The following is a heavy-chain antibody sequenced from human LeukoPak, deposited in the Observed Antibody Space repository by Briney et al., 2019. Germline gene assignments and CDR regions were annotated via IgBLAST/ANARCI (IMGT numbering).Heavy chain of an antibody. Sequence: SETLSLTCTASGASIFSYYWNWIRQSPGKGLEWIGFIYSNGITGYNPSLRSRGSISIATSRNQFSLRLTSVTAADTAIYYCARRAYYDSSGYNPTAGYFDLWGRGTLVTVSS. J-gene: IGHJ2*01. CDR2: IYSNGIT. CDR3: ARRAYYDSSGYNPTAGYFDL. V-gene: IGHV4-4*08. CDR1: GASIFSYY. D-gene: IGHD3-22*01.